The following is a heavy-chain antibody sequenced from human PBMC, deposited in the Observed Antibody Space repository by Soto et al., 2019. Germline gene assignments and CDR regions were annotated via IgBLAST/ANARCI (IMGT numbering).Heavy chain of an antibody. D-gene: IGHD6-6*01. V-gene: IGHV4-39*01. CDR1: GGSISSSSYY. CDR3: ARYIAARLFDY. CDR2: IYYSGST. Sequence: SETLSLTCTVSGGSISSSSYYWGWIRQPPGKGLEWIGSIYYSGSTYYNPSLKSRVTISVDTSKNQFSLKLSSVTAADTAVYYCARYIAARLFDYWGQGTLVTVSS. J-gene: IGHJ4*02.